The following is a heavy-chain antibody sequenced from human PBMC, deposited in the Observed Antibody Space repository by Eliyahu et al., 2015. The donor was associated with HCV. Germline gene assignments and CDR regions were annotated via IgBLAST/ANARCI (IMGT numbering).Heavy chain of an antibody. D-gene: IGHD4-17*01. CDR1: GGSISSXSYY. CDR3: ARHLSTTVTGEFDY. V-gene: IGHV4-39*01. CDR2: IYYSGST. J-gene: IGHJ4*02. Sequence: QLQLQESGPGLVKPSETLSLXXTVSGGSISSXSYYWGWIRQPPGKGLXWIGSIYYSGSTYYNPSLKSRVTISVDTSKNQFSLKLSSVTAADTAVYYCARHLSTTVTGEFDYWGQGTLVTVSS.